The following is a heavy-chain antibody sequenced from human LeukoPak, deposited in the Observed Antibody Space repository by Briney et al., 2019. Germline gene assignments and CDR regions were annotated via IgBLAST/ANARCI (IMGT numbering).Heavy chain of an antibody. V-gene: IGHV4-59*01. CDR2: IYYSGST. Sequence: SETLSLTCTVSGGSISSYYWSWIRQPPGKGLEWIGYIYYSGSTNYNPSLKSRVTISVDTSKNQFSLKLSSVTAADTAVYYCAREGAGIAAAGIAFDIWGQGTMVTVSS. CDR1: GGSISSYY. D-gene: IGHD6-13*01. CDR3: AREGAGIAAAGIAFDI. J-gene: IGHJ3*02.